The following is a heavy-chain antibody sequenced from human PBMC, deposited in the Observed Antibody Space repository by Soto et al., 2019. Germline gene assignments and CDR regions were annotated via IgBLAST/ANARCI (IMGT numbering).Heavy chain of an antibody. CDR3: ARGRRGFGGVIVTPSYFDY. CDR1: GCTFSSYA. J-gene: IGHJ4*02. CDR2: IIPIFGTA. D-gene: IGHD3-16*02. V-gene: IGHV1-69*13. Sequence: GASVTVSCKASGCTFSSYAISWVRQAPGQGLEWMGGIIPIFGTASYAQKFQGRVTITADESTSTAYMELSSLRSEDTAVYYCARGRRGFGGVIVTPSYFDYWGQGTLVTVSS.